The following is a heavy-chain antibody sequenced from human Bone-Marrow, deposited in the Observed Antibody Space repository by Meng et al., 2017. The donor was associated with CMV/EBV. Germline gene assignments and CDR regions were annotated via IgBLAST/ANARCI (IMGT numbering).Heavy chain of an antibody. CDR1: GFTFSNAW. D-gene: IGHD6-13*01. J-gene: IGHJ6*02. CDR3: ARLPDSSSSYYYYGMDV. CDR2: INSDGSST. V-gene: IGHV3-74*01. Sequence: GGSLRLSCAASGFTFSNAWMSWVRQAPGKGLVWVSRINSDGSSTSYADSVKGRFTISRDNAKNTLYLQMNSLRAEDTAVYYCARLPDSSSSYYYYGMDVWGQGTTVAVSS.